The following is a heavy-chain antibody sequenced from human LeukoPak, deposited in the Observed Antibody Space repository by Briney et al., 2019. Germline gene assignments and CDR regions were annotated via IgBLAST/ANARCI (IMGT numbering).Heavy chain of an antibody. CDR3: ARDDPSRVPFDL. CDR1: GGSISSYY. CDR2: IYYSGST. Sequence: PSETLSLTCTVSGGSISSYYWSRIRQPPGKGLEWIGYIYYSGSTNYNPSLKSRVTISVDTSKNQFSLKLSSVTAADTAVYYCARDDPSRVPFDLWGRGTLVTVSS. J-gene: IGHJ2*01. V-gene: IGHV4-59*01.